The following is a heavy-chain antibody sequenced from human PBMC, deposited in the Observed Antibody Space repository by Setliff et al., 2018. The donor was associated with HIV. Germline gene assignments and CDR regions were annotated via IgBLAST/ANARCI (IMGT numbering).Heavy chain of an antibody. Sequence: ETLSLTCTVSGAPMIDHQWNWLRRSPGKGLEWIGYVYYTGGTTYNPSLEGRVIISLDTSNNQFFLRMNSLTAADTAVYYCARDVRGFWALDSWGPGTVVTVSS. CDR2: VYYTGGT. J-gene: IGHJ4*02. V-gene: IGHV4-59*11. CDR1: GAPMIDHQ. D-gene: IGHD3-10*02. CDR3: ARDVRGFWALDS.